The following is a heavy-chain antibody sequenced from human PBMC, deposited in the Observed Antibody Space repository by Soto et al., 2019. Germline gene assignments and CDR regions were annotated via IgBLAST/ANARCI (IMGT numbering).Heavy chain of an antibody. Sequence: QVQLVESGGGVVQPGRSLRLSCAASGFTFSSYGMHWVRQAPGKGLEWVAVISYDGSNKYYADSVKGRFTISRDNSKNTMYLQMNSLRAEDTAVYYCARERYSSGWYPDAFDIWGQGTMVTVYS. CDR3: ARERYSSGWYPDAFDI. CDR1: GFTFSSYG. V-gene: IGHV3-30*03. CDR2: ISYDGSNK. D-gene: IGHD6-19*01. J-gene: IGHJ3*02.